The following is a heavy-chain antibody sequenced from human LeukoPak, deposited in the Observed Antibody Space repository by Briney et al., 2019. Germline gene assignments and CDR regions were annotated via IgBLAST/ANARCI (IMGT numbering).Heavy chain of an antibody. CDR1: GYSISISNW. Sequence: PSETLSLTCAVSGYSISISNWWGWIRQPPGKGLEWIGYIYYSGNTYYNPSLKSRVTVSVDTSKNQFSLELSSVTAADTAVYYCARRKYCSGGSCYSGDPYWYFDLWGRGTLVTVSS. CDR2: IYYSGNT. CDR3: ARRKYCSGGSCYSGDPYWYFDL. V-gene: IGHV4-28*01. D-gene: IGHD2-15*01. J-gene: IGHJ2*01.